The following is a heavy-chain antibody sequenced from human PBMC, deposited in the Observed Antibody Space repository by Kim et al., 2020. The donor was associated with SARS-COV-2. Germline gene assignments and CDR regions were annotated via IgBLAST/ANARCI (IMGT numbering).Heavy chain of an antibody. J-gene: IGHJ3*02. CDR1: GFTFSSYA. V-gene: IGHV3-23*01. Sequence: GGSLRLSCAASGFTFSSYAMSWVRQAPGKGLEWVSAISGSGGSTYYADSVKGRFTISRDNSKNTLYLQMNSLRAEDTAVYYCAREEYYYGSGSYRAFDIWGQGTMVTVSS. CDR3: AREEYYYGSGSYRAFDI. D-gene: IGHD3-10*01. CDR2: ISGSGGST.